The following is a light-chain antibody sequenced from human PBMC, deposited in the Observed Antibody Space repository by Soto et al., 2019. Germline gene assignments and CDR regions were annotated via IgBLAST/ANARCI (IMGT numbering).Light chain of an antibody. J-gene: IGKJ1*01. Sequence: MVLTQSRSALSLCPGERVTLSGRCALSVRNYLSLSQHNPCHAPRLLVSSSSNRATFIPARFSGSGSGPELALTSSGLYFEVFAFLYGHQYYNCPGTFGQGTKVDIK. CDR2: SSS. CDR1: LSVRNY. CDR3: HQYYNCPGT. V-gene: IGKV3D-15*01.